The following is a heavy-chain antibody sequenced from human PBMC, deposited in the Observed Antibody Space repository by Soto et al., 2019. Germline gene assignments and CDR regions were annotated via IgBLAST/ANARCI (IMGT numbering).Heavy chain of an antibody. J-gene: IGHJ6*02. D-gene: IGHD1-26*01. Sequence: PGGSLRLSCAASGFTFSSYGMHWVRQAPGKGLEWVAVISYDGSNKYYADSVKGRFTISRDNSKNTLYLQMNSLRAEDTAVYYCAKQIVGATSSPGLYGMDVWGQGTTVTVSS. CDR1: GFTFSSYG. CDR3: AKQIVGATSSPGLYGMDV. V-gene: IGHV3-30*18. CDR2: ISYDGSNK.